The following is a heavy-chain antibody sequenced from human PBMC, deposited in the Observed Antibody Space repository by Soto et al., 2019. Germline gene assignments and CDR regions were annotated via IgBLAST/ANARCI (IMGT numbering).Heavy chain of an antibody. V-gene: IGHV4-59*01. D-gene: IGHD3-22*01. Sequence: SETLSLTCTVSGGSISSYYWSWIRQPPGKGLEWIGYIYYSGSTNYNPSLKSRVTISVDTSKNQFSLKLSSVTAADTAVYYCATTYSDYYDSIGYYYPFDYWGQGTLVTVSS. J-gene: IGHJ4*02. CDR2: IYYSGST. CDR1: GGSISSYY. CDR3: ATTYSDYYDSIGYYYPFDY.